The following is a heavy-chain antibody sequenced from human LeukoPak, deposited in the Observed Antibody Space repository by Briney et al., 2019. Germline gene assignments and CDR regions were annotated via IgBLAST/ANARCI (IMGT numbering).Heavy chain of an antibody. V-gene: IGHV3-23*01. J-gene: IGHJ4*02. CDR1: GFTFDNCG. CDR2: ITGSRGST. Sequence: GGSLRLSVAALGFTFDNCGMGWVRQAPGKGLSGVSAITGSRGSTYYADPVKGRFTFSCHTSKSIFYLPMNSLRAQDTAVYHCAKRVSYSSGYYWDYWGEGTLLTV. D-gene: IGHD6-19*01. CDR3: AKRVSYSSGYYWDY.